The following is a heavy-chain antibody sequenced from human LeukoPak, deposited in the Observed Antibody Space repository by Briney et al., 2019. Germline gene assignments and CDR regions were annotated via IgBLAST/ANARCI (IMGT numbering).Heavy chain of an antibody. CDR2: IKSKTDGGTT. J-gene: IGHJ1*01. CDR1: GFTFSNAW. D-gene: IGHD2-2*01. CDR3: TTEPHIVVGDEYFQH. V-gene: IGHV3-15*01. Sequence: PGGSLRLSCAASGFTFSNAWMSWVRQAPGKGLEWVGRIKSKTDGGTTDYAAPVKGRFTISRDDSKNTLYLQMNSLKTEDTAVYYCTTEPHIVVGDEYFQHWGQGTLVTVSS.